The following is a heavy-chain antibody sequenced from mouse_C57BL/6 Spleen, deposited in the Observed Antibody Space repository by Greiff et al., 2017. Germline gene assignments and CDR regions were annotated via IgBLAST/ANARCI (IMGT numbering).Heavy chain of an antibody. CDR1: GYSITSGYY. CDR3: ARNGNYGNYYAMDY. V-gene: IGHV3-6*01. D-gene: IGHD2-1*01. CDR2: ISYDGSN. J-gene: IGHJ4*01. Sequence: ESGPGLVKPSQSLSLTCSVTGYSITSGYYWNWIRQFPGNKLEWMGYISYDGSNNYNPSLKNRISITRDTSKNQFFLKLNSVTTEDTATYYCARNGNYGNYYAMDYWGQGTSVTVSS.